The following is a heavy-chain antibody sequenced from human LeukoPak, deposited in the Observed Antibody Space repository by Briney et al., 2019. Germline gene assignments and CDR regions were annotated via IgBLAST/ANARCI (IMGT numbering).Heavy chain of an antibody. Sequence: SETLSLTCTVSGASISSFYWSWIQQPAGKGLEWIGRLYSSGSTNYNPSLKSRVTMSGETSKNQFSLKLTSVTAADTAVYYCARTGGVDAFDIWGQGTMVTVSS. CDR1: GASISSFY. V-gene: IGHV4-4*07. CDR2: LYSSGST. CDR3: ARTGGVDAFDI. J-gene: IGHJ3*02. D-gene: IGHD1-26*01.